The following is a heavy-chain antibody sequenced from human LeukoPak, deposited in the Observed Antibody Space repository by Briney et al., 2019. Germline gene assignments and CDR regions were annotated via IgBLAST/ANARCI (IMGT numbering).Heavy chain of an antibody. CDR1: GDSVSDKSVI. D-gene: IGHD6-19*01. CDR2: TYYNSKWNK. V-gene: IGHV6-1*01. J-gene: IGHJ3*01. Sequence: SQTLSLTCAISGDSVSDKSVIWNWVRQSPSRGLEWPGRTYYNSKWNKDYAVPVKSRVSINPDTSKNHVSLQMNSVTPEDTAVYYCARGVAGKGAFDLWGRGTMVTVSS. CDR3: ARGVAGKGAFDL.